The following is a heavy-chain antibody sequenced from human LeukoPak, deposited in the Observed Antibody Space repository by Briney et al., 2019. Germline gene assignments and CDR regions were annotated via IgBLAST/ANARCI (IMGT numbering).Heavy chain of an antibody. V-gene: IGHV4-39*07. Sequence: PSETLSLTCTVSGGSISSSSYYWGWIRQPPGKGLEWIGSIYYSGSAYYNASLKSRVTISLDKSKNQFSLKLTSVTAADTALYYCAREGTHTTNWYYWFDPWGQGTLVTVSS. D-gene: IGHD6-13*01. CDR3: AREGTHTTNWYYWFDP. CDR1: GGSISSSSYY. CDR2: IYYSGSA. J-gene: IGHJ5*02.